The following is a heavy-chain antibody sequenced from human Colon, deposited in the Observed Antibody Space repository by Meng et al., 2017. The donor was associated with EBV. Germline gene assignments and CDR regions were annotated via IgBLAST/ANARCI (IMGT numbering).Heavy chain of an antibody. V-gene: IGHV4-39*07. J-gene: IGHJ4*02. CDR3: VRVRGDFDY. CDR2: INSNWNT. D-gene: IGHD3-16*01. Sequence: QLHLKESGPVLVKPSETLSLTCIVSGDSVSDTNHFWGWVRQAPGKGLEWVGSINSNWNTYSNPSLTSRVTMSLDTSKNQFSLKLSSVTAADTAVYYCVRVRGDFDYWGQGTLVTVSS. CDR1: GDSVSDTNHF.